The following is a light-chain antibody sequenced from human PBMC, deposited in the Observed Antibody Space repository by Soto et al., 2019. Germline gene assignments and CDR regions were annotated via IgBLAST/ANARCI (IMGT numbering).Light chain of an antibody. Sequence: QSVLTQSPSASASLGASVKLTCTLSSGRSTYAIAWHQQQPEKGPRYLMKLNSDGSHNKGDGIPDRFSGSNSGAERFLTISGLQSEHEADYYCQTWGTAIHGVFGGGTKVTVL. V-gene: IGLV4-69*01. CDR1: SGRSTYA. CDR3: QTWGTAIHGV. J-gene: IGLJ2*01. CDR2: LNSDGSH.